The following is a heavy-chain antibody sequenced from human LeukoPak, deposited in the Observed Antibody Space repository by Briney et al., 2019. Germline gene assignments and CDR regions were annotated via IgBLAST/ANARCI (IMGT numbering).Heavy chain of an antibody. J-gene: IGHJ3*02. CDR1: GFTFSSYR. CDR3: ARVNLALVAFDI. D-gene: IGHD2-8*02. CDR2: ISSSSSYI. V-gene: IGHV3-21*01. Sequence: GGSLRLSCAASGFTFSSYRRNWVRQAPGKGLEWVSSISSSSSYIYYADSVKGRFTVSRDNAKNSLYLQMNSLRAEDTAVYYCARVNLALVAFDIWGQETMVTVSS.